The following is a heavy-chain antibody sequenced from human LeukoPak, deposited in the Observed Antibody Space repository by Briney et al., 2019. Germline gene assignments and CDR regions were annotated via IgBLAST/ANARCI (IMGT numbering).Heavy chain of an antibody. V-gene: IGHV4-59*01. J-gene: IGHJ3*02. D-gene: IGHD3-10*01. Sequence: SETLSLTCTVSGGSISSYYWSWIRQPPGKGLEWIGYIYYSGSTNYIPSLKSRVTISVDTSKNLFSLKLSSVTAADTAVYYCARGAYYGSGSYLLDIWGQGTMVTVSS. CDR2: IYYSGST. CDR1: GGSISSYY. CDR3: ARGAYYGSGSYLLDI.